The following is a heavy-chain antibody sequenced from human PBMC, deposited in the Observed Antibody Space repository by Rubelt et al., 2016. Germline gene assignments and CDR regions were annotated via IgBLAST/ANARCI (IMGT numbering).Heavy chain of an antibody. CDR2: INHSGST. CDR3: ARGPYGSGSLRGYYFDY. D-gene: IGHD3-10*01. Sequence: QVQLQQWGAGLLKPSETLSLTCAVYGGSFSGYYWSWIHQPPGKGLEWIGEINHSGSTNYNPSLKSRFTISVAPSKNQFLLKLGSVTAAGPAVYYCARGPYGSGSLRGYYFDYWGQGTLVTVSS. CDR1: GGSFSGYY. V-gene: IGHV4-34*01. J-gene: IGHJ4*02.